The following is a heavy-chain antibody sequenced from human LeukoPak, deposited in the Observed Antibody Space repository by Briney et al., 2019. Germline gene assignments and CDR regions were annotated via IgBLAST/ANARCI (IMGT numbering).Heavy chain of an antibody. D-gene: IGHD3-10*01. CDR2: INHSGST. V-gene: IGHV4-34*01. CDR3: ARGSHYYGSGSYDY. Sequence: SETLSLTCAVYGGSFSGYYWSWLRQPPGKGLEWIGEINHSGSTNYNPSLKSRVTISVDASKNQFSLKLSSVTAADTAVYYCARGSHYYGSGSYDYWGQGTLVTVSS. CDR1: GGSFSGYY. J-gene: IGHJ4*02.